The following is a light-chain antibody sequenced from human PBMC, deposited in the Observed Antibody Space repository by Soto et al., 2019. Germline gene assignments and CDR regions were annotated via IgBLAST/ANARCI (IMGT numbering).Light chain of an antibody. CDR3: AAWDDSLSAWM. CDR2: RNN. Sequence: QSVLTQPPSASGTPGQRVTISCSGSVSNIGSNYVYWYRQLPGTAPKLLIYRNNQRPSGVPDRFSGSKSGTSASLAISGLRSEDEVDYYCAAWDDSLSAWMFGGGTKVTVL. J-gene: IGLJ3*02. CDR1: VSNIGSNY. V-gene: IGLV1-47*01.